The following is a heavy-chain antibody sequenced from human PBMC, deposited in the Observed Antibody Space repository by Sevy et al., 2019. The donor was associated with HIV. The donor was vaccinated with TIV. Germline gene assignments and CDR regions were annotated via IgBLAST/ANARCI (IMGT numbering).Heavy chain of an antibody. D-gene: IGHD4-17*01. CDR3: ARDAFVLVTTGGKKDGYFQH. Sequence: GGSLRLSCAASGFTFSSSWMHWVRQAPGKGLVWVSRINSDGSSTNYADSVKGRFTISRDNAKNTLYLQMNSLRAEDTAVYYCARDAFVLVTTGGKKDGYFQHWGQGALVTVSS. J-gene: IGHJ1*01. V-gene: IGHV3-74*01. CDR1: GFTFSSSW. CDR2: INSDGSST.